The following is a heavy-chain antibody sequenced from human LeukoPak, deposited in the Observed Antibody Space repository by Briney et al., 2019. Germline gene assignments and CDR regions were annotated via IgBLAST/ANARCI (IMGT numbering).Heavy chain of an antibody. Sequence: GASVKVSCKASGYTFTTYAMHWVRQAPGQRLEWMGWINAGNGNTKYSQKFQGRVTITRDTSANTAYMDLSSLRSEDTAVYYCARGGQLWPGDSWSQGTLVTVSS. V-gene: IGHV1-3*01. CDR1: GYTFTTYA. CDR2: INAGNGNT. J-gene: IGHJ4*02. CDR3: ARGGQLWPGDS. D-gene: IGHD5-18*01.